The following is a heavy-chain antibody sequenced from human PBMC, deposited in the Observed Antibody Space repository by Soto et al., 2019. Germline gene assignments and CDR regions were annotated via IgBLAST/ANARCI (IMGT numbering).Heavy chain of an antibody. D-gene: IGHD5-18*01. CDR2: ISSSGYI. CDR3: ARVRSYSYGQGYGMDV. CDR1: GFTFSTYS. J-gene: IGHJ6*02. Sequence: EVQLVESGGGLVKPGGSLRLSCAASGFTFSTYSMIWVRQAPGKGLEWVSSISSSGYIYYADSVKGRFTISRDDAKNSLSLQMNSLRAEDTAVYYCARVRSYSYGQGYGMDVWGQGTTVTVSS. V-gene: IGHV3-21*01.